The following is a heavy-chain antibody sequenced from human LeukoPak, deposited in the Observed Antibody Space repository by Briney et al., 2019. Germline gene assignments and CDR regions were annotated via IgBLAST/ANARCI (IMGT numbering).Heavy chain of an antibody. Sequence: PSETLSLTCVVSGGSISSGGYSWSWIRQPPGKGLEWIGYIYHSGSTYYNPSLKSRVTISVDGSKNQFSLKLSSVTAADTAVYYCARGGGYYLFDYWGQGTLVTVSS. CDR1: GGSISSGGYS. D-gene: IGHD3-22*01. CDR2: IYHSGST. V-gene: IGHV4-30-2*01. CDR3: ARGGGYYLFDY. J-gene: IGHJ4*02.